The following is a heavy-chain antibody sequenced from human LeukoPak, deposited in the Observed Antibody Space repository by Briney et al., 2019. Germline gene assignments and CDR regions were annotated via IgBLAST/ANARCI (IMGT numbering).Heavy chain of an antibody. D-gene: IGHD6-13*01. V-gene: IGHV4-39*01. CDR1: GGSISSSTYY. J-gene: IGHJ5*02. CDR3: ARQAYSSNLGWFDP. CDR2: IYNSGST. Sequence: PSETLSLTCSVSGGSISSSTYYWGWIRQPPGKGLEWIGNIYNSGSTYYNPSLKSRVTISVDTSKNQFSLKLSSVTAADTVVYYCARQAYSSNLGWFDPWGQGTLVTVSS.